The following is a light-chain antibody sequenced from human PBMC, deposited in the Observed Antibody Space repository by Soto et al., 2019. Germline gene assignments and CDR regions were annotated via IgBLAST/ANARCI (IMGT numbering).Light chain of an antibody. Sequence: QSVLTQPPSASGTPGQRVTISCSGSSSNIGSNYVYWYQQLPGTAPKLLIYRNNQRPSGVPGRFSGSKSGTSASLAISGLRSEDAADYYCAVWDDSLSGPYVFGNGTKVXVL. CDR3: AVWDDSLSGPYV. CDR1: SSNIGSNY. V-gene: IGLV1-47*01. CDR2: RNN. J-gene: IGLJ1*01.